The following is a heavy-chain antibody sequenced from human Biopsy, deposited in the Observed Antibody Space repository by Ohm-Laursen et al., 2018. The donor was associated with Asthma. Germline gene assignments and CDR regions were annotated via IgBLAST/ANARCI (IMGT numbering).Heavy chain of an antibody. CDR1: GFTFSNYG. CDR3: ARDVMEWYLPAFDF. V-gene: IGHV3-30*03. J-gene: IGHJ4*02. CDR2: GGSYYDGGLK. Sequence: SLRLSCTASGFTFSNYGMHWVRQAPGKGLEWVAVGGSYYDGGLKYYADSVNGRFTVSRDDSKNTLYLQMNSLRPDDTAVYYCARDVMEWYLPAFDFWGQGTLVTVSS. D-gene: IGHD3-3*01.